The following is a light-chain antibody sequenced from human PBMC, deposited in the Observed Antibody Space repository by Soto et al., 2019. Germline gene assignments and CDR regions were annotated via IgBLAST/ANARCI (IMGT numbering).Light chain of an antibody. J-gene: IGLJ1*01. CDR3: CSLTTSHTYV. CDR2: HVT. Sequence: QSVLKKPASGYGSHGEGISISCTETSSDIGHYDYVSWYQQHPGKAPKLMIYHVTYRPSGVSNRYSGSKSGNSASLTISGLQADDEADYYCCSLTTSHTYVFGSGTKVTVL. V-gene: IGLV2-14*03. CDR1: SSDIGHYDY.